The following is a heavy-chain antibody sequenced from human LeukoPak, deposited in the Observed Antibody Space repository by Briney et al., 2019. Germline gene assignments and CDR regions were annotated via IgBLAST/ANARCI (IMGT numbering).Heavy chain of an antibody. CDR2: ISAYNGNT. D-gene: IGHD3-10*01. CDR1: GYTFTSYG. J-gene: IGHJ6*02. V-gene: IGHV1-18*01. Sequence: GASVKVSCKASGYTFTSYGISWVRQAPGQGLEWMGWISAYNGNTNYAQKLQGRVTMTTDTSTSTAYMELRSLRSDDTAVYYCARDPPMVRGVTDYYYYGMDVWGQGTTVTASS. CDR3: ARDPPMVRGVTDYYYYGMDV.